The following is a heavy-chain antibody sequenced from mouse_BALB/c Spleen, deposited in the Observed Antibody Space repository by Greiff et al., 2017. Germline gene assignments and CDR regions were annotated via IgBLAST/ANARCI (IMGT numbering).Heavy chain of an antibody. CDR1: GFTFSNYW. V-gene: IGHV6-6*02. J-gene: IGHJ2*01. Sequence: EVKVVESGGGLVQPGGSMKLSCVASGFTFSNYWMNWVRQSPEKGLEWVAEIRLKSNNYATHYAESVKGRFTISRDDSKSSVYLQMNNLRAEDTGIYYCTRVLRYYFDYWGQGTTLTVSS. CDR2: IRLKSNNYAT. D-gene: IGHD1-1*01. CDR3: TRVLRYYFDY.